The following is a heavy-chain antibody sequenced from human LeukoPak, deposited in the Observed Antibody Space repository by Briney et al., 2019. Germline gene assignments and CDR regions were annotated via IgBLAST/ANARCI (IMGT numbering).Heavy chain of an antibody. V-gene: IGHV1-2*02. CDR3: ARELGINAFDV. Sequence: ASVKVSCKASGYTLADNHLYWVRQAPGQGLEWMGWIDPNSGVTNFAQNFQGRLTMTTDTSISTAYMELSRLTSDDTTVYYCARELGINAFDVWGQGTLVTVSS. CDR1: GYTLADNH. D-gene: IGHD1-26*01. J-gene: IGHJ3*01. CDR2: IDPNSGVT.